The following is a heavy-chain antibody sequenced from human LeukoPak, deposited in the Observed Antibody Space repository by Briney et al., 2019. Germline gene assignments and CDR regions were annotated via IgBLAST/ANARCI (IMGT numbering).Heavy chain of an antibody. CDR1: GGSISSYY. CDR3: ARAGYCSGGSCYNRYYYYYGMDV. V-gene: IGHV4-34*01. Sequence: SETLSLTCTVSGGSISSYYWSWIRQPPGKGLEWIGEINHSGSTNYNPSLKSRVTISVDTSKNQFSLKLSSVTAADTAVYYCARAGYCSGGSCYNRYYYYYGMDVWGQGTTVTVSS. D-gene: IGHD2-15*01. J-gene: IGHJ6*02. CDR2: INHSGST.